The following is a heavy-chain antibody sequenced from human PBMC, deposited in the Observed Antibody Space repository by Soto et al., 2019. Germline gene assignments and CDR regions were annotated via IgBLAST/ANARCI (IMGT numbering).Heavy chain of an antibody. CDR2: IYWDDSK. D-gene: IGHD3-9*01. V-gene: IGHV2-5*02. CDR3: AHKGPEDWPLDY. J-gene: IGHJ4*02. Sequence: QITLKESGPTLVRPTQNLTLTCAFSGFSLSTSGVGVGRIRQPPGKALEWLAVIYWDDSKHYSPSLRSRLTITKDISKNQVVLTMTNMDPMDTGTYYCAHKGPEDWPLDYWGQGTLVTVSS. CDR1: GFSLSTSGVG.